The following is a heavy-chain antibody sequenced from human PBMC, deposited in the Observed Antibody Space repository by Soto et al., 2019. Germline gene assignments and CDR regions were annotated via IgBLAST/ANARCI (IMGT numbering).Heavy chain of an antibody. J-gene: IGHJ4*02. CDR3: AKGRPIYTGYSSGWSYPKWTGYFDY. Sequence: GGSLRLSCAASGFTFSSYAMSWVRQAPGKGLEWVSAISGSGGSTYYADSVKGRFTISRDNSKKTLYLQMNGLRAEDTAVYYCAKGRPIYTGYSSGWSYPKWTGYFDYWGQGSLVTVSS. CDR1: GFTFSSYA. D-gene: IGHD6-19*01. CDR2: ISGSGGST. V-gene: IGHV3-23*01.